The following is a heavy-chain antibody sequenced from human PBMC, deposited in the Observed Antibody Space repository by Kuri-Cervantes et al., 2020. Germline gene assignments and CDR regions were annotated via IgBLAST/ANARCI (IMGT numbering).Heavy chain of an antibody. Sequence: GESLKISCAASGFTLSSHDMHWVRQVIGKSLEWVSGIGVAGDIYYTGSVKGRFTISREDAKNSLYLQMNSLRAEDTAVYYCARDHQDSSGYLFDYWGQGTLVTVSS. D-gene: IGHD3-22*01. V-gene: IGHV3-13*01. CDR2: IGVAGDI. CDR1: GFTLSSHD. CDR3: ARDHQDSSGYLFDY. J-gene: IGHJ4*02.